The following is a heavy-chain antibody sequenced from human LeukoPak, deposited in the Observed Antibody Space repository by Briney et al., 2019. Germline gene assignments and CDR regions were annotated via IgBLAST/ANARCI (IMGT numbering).Heavy chain of an antibody. J-gene: IGHJ4*02. CDR2: ISYDGSNK. CDR1: GFTFSSYD. V-gene: IGHV3-30*04. Sequence: GGSLRLSCAASGFTFSSYDMHWVRQAPGKGLEGVAVISYDGSNKYYEDSVKGRFTISRDNSKNTLYLQMNSLRAEDTAVYYCARAVGFDFWGQGTLVTVSS. D-gene: IGHD1-26*01. CDR3: ARAVGFDF.